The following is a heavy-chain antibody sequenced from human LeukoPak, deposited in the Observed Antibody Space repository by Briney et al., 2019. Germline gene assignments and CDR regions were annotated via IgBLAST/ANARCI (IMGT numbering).Heavy chain of an antibody. CDR2: ISAYNGNT. D-gene: IGHD3-9*01. CDR3: ARDVRDTPYYDILTGYPAFDY. V-gene: IGHV1-18*01. J-gene: IGHJ4*02. CDR1: GYTFTSYG. Sequence: ASVKVSCKASGYTFTSYGISWVRQAPGQGLEWMGWISAYNGNTNYAQKLQGRVTMTTDTSTSTAYMELRSLRSDDTAVYYCARDVRDTPYYDILTGYPAFDYWGQGTLVTVSS.